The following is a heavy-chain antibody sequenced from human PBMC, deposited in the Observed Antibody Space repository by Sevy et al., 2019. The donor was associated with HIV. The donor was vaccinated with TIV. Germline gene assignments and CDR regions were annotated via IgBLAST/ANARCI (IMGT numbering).Heavy chain of an antibody. Sequence: GSLRLSCAASGFAFYDYSMSWIRQAPGKGLEWVATLSFGCGKINYADSVKGRFTMSRDNSKNSFYLQMDNLRVEDTALYYCAREGCTRPHDYWGQGTRVTVSS. CDR1: GFAFYDYS. J-gene: IGHJ4*02. V-gene: IGHV3-23*01. CDR3: AREGCTRPHDY. CDR2: LSFGCGKI. D-gene: IGHD2-8*01.